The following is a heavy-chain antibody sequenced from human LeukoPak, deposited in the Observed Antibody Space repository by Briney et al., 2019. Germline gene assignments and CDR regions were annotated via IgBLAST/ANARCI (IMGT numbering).Heavy chain of an antibody. CDR3: AKDWAKYYYDSSGYPSGDAFDI. CDR2: ISGSGGCT. V-gene: IGHV3-23*01. J-gene: IGHJ3*02. Sequence: PGASLRLSCAASGFTFSSYAMSWVRQQPGKGLEWVSAISGSGGCTYYADSVKGRFPISRDNSKNTLYLQMNSLRAEDTAVYYCAKDWAKYYYDSSGYPSGDAFDIWGQGTMVTVSS. CDR1: GFTFSSYA. D-gene: IGHD3-22*01.